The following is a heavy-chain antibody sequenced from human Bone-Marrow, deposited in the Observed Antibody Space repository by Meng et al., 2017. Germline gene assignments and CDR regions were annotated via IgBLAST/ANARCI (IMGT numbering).Heavy chain of an antibody. Sequence: GESLKISCAASGFTFSSYAMSWVRQAPGKGLEWVSAISGSGGSTYYADSVKGRFTISRDNSKNTLYPQMNSLRAEDTAVYYCAKDLRLGRFDYWGQGTLVTVSS. D-gene: IGHD3-16*01. J-gene: IGHJ4*02. CDR2: ISGSGGST. CDR3: AKDLRLGRFDY. CDR1: GFTFSSYA. V-gene: IGHV3-23*01.